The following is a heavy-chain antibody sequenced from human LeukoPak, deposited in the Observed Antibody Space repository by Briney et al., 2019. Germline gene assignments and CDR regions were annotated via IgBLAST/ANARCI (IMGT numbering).Heavy chain of an antibody. D-gene: IGHD4-23*01. CDR2: IYYSGST. Sequence: SETLSLTCTVSGGSISSSSYYWGWIRQPPGKGLEWIGSIYYSGSTYYNPSLKSRVTISVDKSKNQFSPKLSSVTAADTAVYYCARDLGGSFSRAPDYWGQGTLVTVSS. CDR3: ARDLGGSFSRAPDY. CDR1: GGSISSSSYY. V-gene: IGHV4-39*07. J-gene: IGHJ4*02.